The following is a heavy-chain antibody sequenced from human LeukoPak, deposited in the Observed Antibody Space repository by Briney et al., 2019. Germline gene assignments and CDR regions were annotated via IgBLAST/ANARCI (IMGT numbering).Heavy chain of an antibody. D-gene: IGHD5-12*01. CDR1: GGSFSGYY. CDR3: ARRGRATSFDY. CDR2: INHSGSA. Sequence: PSETLSLTCAVYGGSFSGYYWSWIRQPPGKGLEWIGEINHSGSANYNPSLKSRVTISVDTSKNQFSLKLSSVTAADTAVYYCARRGRATSFDYWGQGTLVTVSS. V-gene: IGHV4-34*01. J-gene: IGHJ4*02.